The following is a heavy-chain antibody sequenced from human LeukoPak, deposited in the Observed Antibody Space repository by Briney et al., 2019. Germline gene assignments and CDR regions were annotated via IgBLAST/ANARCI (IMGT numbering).Heavy chain of an antibody. CDR2: IYPGDSDT. CDR1: GYSFTSYW. Sequence: GASLQISCKGSGYSFTSYWIGWVRQLPGKGLEWMGIIYPGDSDTRYSPSFQGQVTISADKSISTAYLQWSSLKASDTAMYYCARHYCSSTSCYFDYWGQGTLVTGSS. V-gene: IGHV5-51*01. J-gene: IGHJ4*02. CDR3: ARHYCSSTSCYFDY. D-gene: IGHD2-2*01.